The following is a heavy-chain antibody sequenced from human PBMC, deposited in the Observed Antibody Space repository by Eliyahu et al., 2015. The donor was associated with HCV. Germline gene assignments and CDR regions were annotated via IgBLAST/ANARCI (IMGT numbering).Heavy chain of an antibody. Sequence: EVQLVESGGGLVKPGGSLRLSCVASGFPFSSYSMNWVRQAPGKGLGWVSSISSSSSYIYYADSVKGRFTISRDDAKNSLYLQMNSLRAEDTAVYYCARDLGRYDFWSGYYSPHFDYWGQGTLVTVSS. J-gene: IGHJ4*02. CDR1: GFPFSSYS. V-gene: IGHV3-21*01. D-gene: IGHD3-3*01. CDR3: ARDLGRYDFWSGYYSPHFDY. CDR2: ISSSSSYI.